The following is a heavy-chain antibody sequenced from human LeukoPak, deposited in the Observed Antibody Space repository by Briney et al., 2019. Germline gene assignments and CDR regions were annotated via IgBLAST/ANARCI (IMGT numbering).Heavy chain of an antibody. Sequence: GGSLRLSCTVSGFTVSTNSMSWVRQAPGEGLEWVSFIYSDNTHYSDSVKGRFTISRDNSKNTLYLQMNSLRAEDTAVYYCARRAGAYSHPYDYWGQGTLVTVSS. CDR1: GFTVSTNS. V-gene: IGHV3-53*01. D-gene: IGHD1-26*01. CDR2: IYSDNT. CDR3: ARRAGAYSHPYDY. J-gene: IGHJ4*02.